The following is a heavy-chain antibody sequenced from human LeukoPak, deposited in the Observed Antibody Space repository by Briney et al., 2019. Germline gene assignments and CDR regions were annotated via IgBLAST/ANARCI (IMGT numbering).Heavy chain of an antibody. V-gene: IGHV3-23*01. CDR3: AKDAIGYFDY. D-gene: IGHD2-21*01. CDR2: ISGSGTST. CDR1: GFTFSSYG. Sequence: GGSLRLSYAASGFTFSSYGMNWVRQAPGKGLEWVSTISGSGTSTYYADSVKGRFTISRDNSKNTLYLQMNSLRAEDTAVYYCAKDAIGYFDYWGQGTLVTVSS. J-gene: IGHJ4*02.